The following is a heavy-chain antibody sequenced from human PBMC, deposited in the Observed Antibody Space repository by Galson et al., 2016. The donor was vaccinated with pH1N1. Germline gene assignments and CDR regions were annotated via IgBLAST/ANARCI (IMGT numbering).Heavy chain of an antibody. Sequence: SVKVSCKASGYRFRDYYVHRVRQAPGHGLERIGRVDPKTGGTNYAQKFQGRVTMTSDTSMTTGYMELTRLKADDTALYYCARVEGRAEAGTTDWGQGTLDTVSS. V-gene: IGHV1-2*06. D-gene: IGHD6-13*01. CDR2: VDPKTGGT. CDR1: GYRFRDYY. CDR3: ARVEGRAEAGTTD. J-gene: IGHJ4*01.